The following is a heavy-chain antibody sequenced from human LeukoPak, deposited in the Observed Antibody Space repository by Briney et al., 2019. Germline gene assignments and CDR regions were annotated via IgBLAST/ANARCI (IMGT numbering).Heavy chain of an antibody. Sequence: GGSLRLSCAGSRFTFSRNAMSWVRQAPGKGLEWGSAISSSGANTYYADSVKARSPVSRHNSKTTLYLEMSSLRAEDTALYYCAKRHDKSNSYYLPFFDYWGQGILVTVSS. CDR3: AKRHDKSNSYYLPFFDY. J-gene: IGHJ4*02. V-gene: IGHV3-23*01. CDR2: ISSSGANT. D-gene: IGHD1-26*01. CDR1: RFTFSRNA.